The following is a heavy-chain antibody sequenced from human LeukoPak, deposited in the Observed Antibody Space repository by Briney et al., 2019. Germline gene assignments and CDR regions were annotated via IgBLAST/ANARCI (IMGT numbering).Heavy chain of an antibody. CDR2: INPSGGST. Sequence: ASVKVSCKASGYTFTSYYMHWVRQAPEQGLEWMGIINPSGGSTSYAQKFQGRVTRTRDMSTSTVYMELSSLRSEDTAVYYCARDLSTFDYWGQGTLVTVSS. D-gene: IGHD1-1*01. J-gene: IGHJ4*02. CDR1: GYTFTSYY. CDR3: ARDLSTFDY. V-gene: IGHV1-46*01.